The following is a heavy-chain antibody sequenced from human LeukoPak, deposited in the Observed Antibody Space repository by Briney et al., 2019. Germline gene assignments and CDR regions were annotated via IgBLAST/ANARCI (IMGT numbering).Heavy chain of an antibody. J-gene: IGHJ3*02. CDR1: GGSFSGYY. CDR3: ARGDYYDSSGWRPHDAFDI. D-gene: IGHD3-22*01. CDR2: INHSGST. Sequence: SETLSLTCAVYGGSFSGYYWSWIRQPPGKGLEWIGEINHSGSTNYNPSLKSRVTISVDTSKNQFSLKLSSVTAADTAVYYCARGDYYDSSGWRPHDAFDIWGQGTMVTVSS. V-gene: IGHV4-34*01.